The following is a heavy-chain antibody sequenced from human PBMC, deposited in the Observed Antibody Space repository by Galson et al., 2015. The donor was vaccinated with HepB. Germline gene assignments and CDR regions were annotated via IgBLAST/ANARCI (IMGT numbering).Heavy chain of an antibody. Sequence: SLRLSCAASGFTVSGNYMNWVRQAPGKGLVWVSRINSDGSSTSYADSVKGRFTISRDNAKNTLYLQMNSLRAEDTAVYYCARSIAARRRGIGLNGMDVWGQGTTVTVSS. CDR3: ARSIAARRRGIGLNGMDV. CDR2: INSDGSST. CDR1: GFTVSGNY. V-gene: IGHV3-74*01. D-gene: IGHD6-6*01. J-gene: IGHJ6*02.